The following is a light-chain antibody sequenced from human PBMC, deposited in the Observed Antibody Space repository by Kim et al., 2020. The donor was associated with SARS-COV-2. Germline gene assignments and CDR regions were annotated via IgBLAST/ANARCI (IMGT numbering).Light chain of an antibody. J-gene: IGLJ2*01. CDR1: NIGSKN. Sequence: SYELTQPLSVSVALGQTASITCGGNNIGSKNVHWYQQKPGQAPVLVIYRDSNRPSGIPERFSGSNSGNTATLTISRAQAGDEADYYCQVWDSSTAVFGGGTQLTVL. V-gene: IGLV3-9*01. CDR3: QVWDSSTAV. CDR2: RDS.